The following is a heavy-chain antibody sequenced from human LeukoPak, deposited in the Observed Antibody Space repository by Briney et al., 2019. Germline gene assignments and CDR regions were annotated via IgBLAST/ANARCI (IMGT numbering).Heavy chain of an antibody. V-gene: IGHV3-23*01. D-gene: IGHD3-10*01. CDR3: AKGAYYYGSSDYFDY. CDR2: ISGSGNRT. Sequence: PGGSLRLSCAASGFTFNSYGMSWVRQTPGKGLEWVSAISGSGNRTYYADSVKGRFTISRDNSKNTLYLQMNSLRAEDTAVYYCAKGAYYYGSSDYFDYWGQGTLVTVSS. CDR1: GFTFNSYG. J-gene: IGHJ4*02.